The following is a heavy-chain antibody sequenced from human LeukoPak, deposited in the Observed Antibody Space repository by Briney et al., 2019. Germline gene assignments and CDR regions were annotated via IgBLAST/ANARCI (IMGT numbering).Heavy chain of an antibody. CDR2: IYISGSGST. J-gene: IGHJ6*03. CDR1: GGSISSYY. CDR3: ARDKRVAVAGTYIYYYYMDV. D-gene: IGHD6-19*01. V-gene: IGHV4-4*07. Sequence: SETLSLTCTVSGGSISSYYWSWIRQPAGKGLEWIGRIYISGSGSTNYNPSLKRRVTMSVDTSKNRFSLKLSSVTAADTAVYYCARDKRVAVAGTYIYYYYMDVWGNGTTVTISS.